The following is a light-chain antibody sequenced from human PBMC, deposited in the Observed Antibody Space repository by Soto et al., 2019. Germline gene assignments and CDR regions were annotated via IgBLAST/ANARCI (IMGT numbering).Light chain of an antibody. CDR1: SSNIGAGYD. J-gene: IGLJ1*01. Sequence: QSVLTQPPSVSGAPGQRFTISCTGSSSNIGAGYDVHWYQQLPGKAPKLLIYGNNNRPSGVPDRFSGSKSGTSASLANTGLRADDEADYYCQSYASSLSANFVFGTGTKVTVL. CDR3: QSYASSLSANFV. CDR2: GNN. V-gene: IGLV1-40*01.